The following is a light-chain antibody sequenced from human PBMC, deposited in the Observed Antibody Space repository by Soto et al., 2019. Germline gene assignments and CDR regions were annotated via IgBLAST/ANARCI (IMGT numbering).Light chain of an antibody. CDR1: QSISSSY. CDR2: GAS. V-gene: IGKV3-20*01. Sequence: EIVLTQSPGTLSLSPGERATLSCRASQSISSSYLAWYQQKPGQAPRLLLYGASSRATGIPDRFSGGGSGRDFTLPISRLVREDFAVYSCQQCGGSHRSITFGQGTRLEIK. J-gene: IGKJ5*01. CDR3: QQCGGSHRSIT.